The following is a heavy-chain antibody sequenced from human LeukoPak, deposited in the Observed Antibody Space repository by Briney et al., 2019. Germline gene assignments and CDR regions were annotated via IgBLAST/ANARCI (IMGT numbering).Heavy chain of an antibody. CDR1: GFTFSSYS. V-gene: IGHV3-48*04. CDR3: ASSFGFGELSLTIYYYGMDV. CDR2: ISSSSSTI. Sequence: GGSLRLSCAASGFTFSSYSMNWVRQAPGKGLEWVSYISSSSSTIYYADSVKGRFTISRDNAKNSLYLQMNCLRAEDTAVYYCASSFGFGELSLTIYYYGMDVWGQGTTVTVSS. D-gene: IGHD3-10*01. J-gene: IGHJ6*02.